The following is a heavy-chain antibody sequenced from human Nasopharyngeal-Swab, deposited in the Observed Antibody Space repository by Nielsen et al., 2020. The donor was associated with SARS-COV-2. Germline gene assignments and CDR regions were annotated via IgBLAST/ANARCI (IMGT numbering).Heavy chain of an antibody. D-gene: IGHD3-10*01. V-gene: IGHV3-74*01. CDR1: GFTFSSYW. CDR2: INSDGSST. J-gene: IGHJ2*01. Sequence: LSLTCAASGFTFSSYWMHWVRQAPGKGLVWVSRINSDGSSTSYADSVKGRFTISRDNAKNTLYLQMNSLRAEDTAVYYCARVGFPGRFDLWGRGTLVTVSS. CDR3: ARVGFPGRFDL.